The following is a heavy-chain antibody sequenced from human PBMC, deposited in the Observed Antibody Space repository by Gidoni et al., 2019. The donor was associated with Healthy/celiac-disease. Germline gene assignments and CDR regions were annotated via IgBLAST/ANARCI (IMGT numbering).Heavy chain of an antibody. D-gene: IGHD2-8*02. J-gene: IGHJ4*02. CDR2: IYHSGST. Sequence: QVQLQESGPGLVKPSESLSLTCAVAGYSISSGYSWGWIRQPPGKGLEWIGRIYHSGSTYYNPSLKSRVPISVDTSKNQFSLKLRSVTAADTAVYYCARETDCTGGVCYTEFFDYWGQGTLVTVSS. CDR1: GYSISSGYS. V-gene: IGHV4-38-2*02. CDR3: ARETDCTGGVCYTEFFDY.